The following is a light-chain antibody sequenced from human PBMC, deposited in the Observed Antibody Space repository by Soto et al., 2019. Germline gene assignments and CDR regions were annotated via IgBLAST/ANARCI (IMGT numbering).Light chain of an antibody. CDR3: GQYAHSPLT. Sequence: EIVLTQSPGTLSLSPGESATLSCRASQNIDKNYLAWFQHKPGQAPSLLIYDASMRATGVPDRFSGSGSGTDFTLTVSRLEPEDFAVFYCGQYAHSPLTCGGVTMVDSK. CDR1: QNIDKNY. J-gene: IGKJ4*01. V-gene: IGKV3-20*01. CDR2: DAS.